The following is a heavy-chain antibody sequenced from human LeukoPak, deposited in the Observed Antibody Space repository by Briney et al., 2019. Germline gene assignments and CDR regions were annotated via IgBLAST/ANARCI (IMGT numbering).Heavy chain of an antibody. J-gene: IGHJ6*03. CDR2: INPSGGST. V-gene: IGHV1-46*01. Sequence: GASVKVSCEASGYTFTSYYMHWVRQAPGQGLEWMGIINPSGGSTSYAQKFQGRVTMTRDMSTSTVYMELSSLRSEDTAVYYCASSVPQSPPQDYYYMDVWGKGTTVTVSS. D-gene: IGHD1-14*01. CDR1: GYTFTSYY. CDR3: ASSVPQSPPQDYYYMDV.